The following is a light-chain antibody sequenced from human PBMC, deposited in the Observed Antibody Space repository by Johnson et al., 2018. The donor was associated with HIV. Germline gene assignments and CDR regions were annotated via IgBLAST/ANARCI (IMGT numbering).Light chain of an antibody. J-gene: IGLJ1*01. Sequence: QSVLTQPPSVSAAPGQKVTISCSGSSSNIGNNYVSWYQQIPGTAPKLLIYDNNKRPSGIPDRFSGSKSGTSATLGITGLQTGDEADYYCGTWDSNLSAYVFGPGTKGTVL. CDR1: SSNIGNNY. CDR3: GTWDSNLSAYV. V-gene: IGLV1-51*01. CDR2: DNN.